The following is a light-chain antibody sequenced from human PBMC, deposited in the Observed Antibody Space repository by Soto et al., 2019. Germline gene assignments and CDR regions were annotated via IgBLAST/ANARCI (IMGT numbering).Light chain of an antibody. CDR1: QSINSW. Sequence: DIQMTQSPSTLSASVGDRVTITCRASQSINSWLAWYQQKPGKASKLLIYKASSLESGVPSRFGGSGSGTEFTPTISSLQPDDFASSYCQQYNSYPRRFSKGTKVESK. CDR2: KAS. CDR3: QQYNSYPRR. V-gene: IGKV1-5*03. J-gene: IGKJ1*01.